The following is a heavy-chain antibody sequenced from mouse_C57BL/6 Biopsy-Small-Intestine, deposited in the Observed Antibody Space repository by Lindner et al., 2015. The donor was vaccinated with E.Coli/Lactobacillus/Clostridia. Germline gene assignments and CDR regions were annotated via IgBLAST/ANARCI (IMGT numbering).Heavy chain of an antibody. CDR2: INPSSGYA. J-gene: IGHJ4*01. CDR1: GYTFTTYW. CDR3: ARSGAFRSMDF. D-gene: IGHD3-1*01. Sequence: VQLQESGAELAKPGASVKLSCKASGYTFTTYWMHWVKQRPGQGLEWIGFINPSSGYADYNQKFKDKATLTADKSSSTAYMQVNSLTYEDSAVYYCARSGAFRSMDFWGQGTSVTVSS. V-gene: IGHV1-7*01.